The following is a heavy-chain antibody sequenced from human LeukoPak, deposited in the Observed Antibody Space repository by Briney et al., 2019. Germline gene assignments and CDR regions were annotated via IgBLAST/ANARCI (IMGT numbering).Heavy chain of an antibody. J-gene: IGHJ4*02. V-gene: IGHV1-3*01. CDR3: ARDPDY. CDR1: GYSFTTYW. CDR2: INGANGNT. Sequence: GESLQISCKGSGYSFTTYWLGWVRQAPGQRLEWMGWINGANGNTKYSQQFQDRITITRDTSASTVYKELSSLISEDTAVYYCARDPDYWGLGTLVTVSS.